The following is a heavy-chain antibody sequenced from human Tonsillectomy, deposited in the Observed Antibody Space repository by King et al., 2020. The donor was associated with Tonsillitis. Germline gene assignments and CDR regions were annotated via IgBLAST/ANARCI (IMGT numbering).Heavy chain of an antibody. D-gene: IGHD2-21*02. CDR3: ARASSGPPCSGDCYAYDY. V-gene: IGHV1-2*02. CDR1: GYTFTGYY. Sequence: QLVQSGAEVKKPGASVKVSCKASGYTFTGYYMHWVRQAPGQGLEWMGWINPNSGGTNYAQKFQGRVTMTRDTSISTAYMELSRLRSDDTAVYYCARASSGPPCSGDCYAYDYWGQGTLVTVSS. CDR2: INPNSGGT. J-gene: IGHJ4*02.